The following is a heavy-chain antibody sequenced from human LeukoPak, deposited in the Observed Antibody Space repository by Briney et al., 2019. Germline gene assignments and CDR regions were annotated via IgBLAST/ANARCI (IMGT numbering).Heavy chain of an antibody. CDR2: INPNSGGT. D-gene: IGHD6-19*01. V-gene: IGHV1-2*02. CDR1: GYTFTGYY. J-gene: IGHJ4*02. CDR3: ARSAVADTLSAYYFEY. Sequence: ASVKVSCKASGYTFTGYYIHWVRQAPGPGLEWRGWINPNSGGTKYAQKFQGRVTMTRDTSIRTAYMELSGLRSDDTAVYYCARSAVADTLSAYYFEYWGQGTQVTVSS.